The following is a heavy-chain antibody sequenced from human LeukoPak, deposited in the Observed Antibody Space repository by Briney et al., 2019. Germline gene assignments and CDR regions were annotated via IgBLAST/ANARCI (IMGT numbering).Heavy chain of an antibody. CDR3: ARDSAGFDY. CDR1: GGSISSGGYF. J-gene: IGHJ4*02. CDR2: IYYSGST. V-gene: IGHV4-31*03. Sequence: SQTLSLTCTVSGGSISSGGYFWTWLRQHPGKGLEWIGYIYYSGSTYYNPSLKSRVTISVDTSKNQFSLKLSSVTAADTAVCYCARDSAGFDYWGQGTLVTVSS. D-gene: IGHD6-25*01.